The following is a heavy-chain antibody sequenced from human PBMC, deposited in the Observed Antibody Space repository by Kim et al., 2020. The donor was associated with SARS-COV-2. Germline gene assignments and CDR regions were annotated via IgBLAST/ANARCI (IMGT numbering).Heavy chain of an antibody. CDR1: GFTFSNAW. J-gene: IGHJ6*02. V-gene: IGHV3-15*01. CDR2: IKSKTDGGTT. CDR3: TTDMRGGGPVLLWFGGLPYDYYGMDV. Sequence: GGSLRLSCAASGFTFSNAWMSWVRQAPGKGLEWVGRIKSKTDGGTTDYAAPVKGRFTISRDDSKNTLYLQMNSLKTEDTAVYYCTTDMRGGGPVLLWFGGLPYDYYGMDVWGQGTTVTVSS. D-gene: IGHD3-10*01.